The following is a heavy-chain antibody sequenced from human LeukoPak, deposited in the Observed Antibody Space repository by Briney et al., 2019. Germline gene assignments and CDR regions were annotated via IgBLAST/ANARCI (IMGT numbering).Heavy chain of an antibody. J-gene: IGHJ5*02. V-gene: IGHV3-74*01. CDR3: ARDSPQEYSGYDEYWFDP. D-gene: IGHD5-12*01. CDR2: INSDGSST. CDR1: GFTFSSYW. Sequence: GGSLRLSCAASGFTFSSYWMHWVRQAPGKGLVWVSRINSDGSSTSYADSVKGRFTISRDNAKNTLYLQMNSLRAEDTAEYYCARDSPQEYSGYDEYWFDPWGQGTLVTVSS.